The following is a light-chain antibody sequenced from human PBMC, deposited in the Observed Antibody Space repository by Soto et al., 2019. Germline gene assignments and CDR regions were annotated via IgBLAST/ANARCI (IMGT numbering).Light chain of an antibody. V-gene: IGKV3D-15*01. CDR1: QSVSSY. CDR2: DAS. Sequence: EIVMTQSPATLSVSPGETATLSCRASQSVSSYLAWYQQKPGQAPRLLILDASNRATGIPARFSGSGSGTHFTLTISSLQPDDFATYYCQQYYISSPWTFGQGTKVDIK. CDR3: QQYYISSPWT. J-gene: IGKJ1*01.